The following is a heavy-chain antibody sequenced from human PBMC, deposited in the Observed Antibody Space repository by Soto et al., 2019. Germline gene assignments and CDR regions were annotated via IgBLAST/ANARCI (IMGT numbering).Heavy chain of an antibody. CDR2: IYPSDSDT. V-gene: IGHV5-51*01. CDR3: ARGGVSTRTFDY. J-gene: IGHJ4*02. Sequence: GESLKISCKGSGYNFAVYWIAWVRQMPGKGLELMGIIYPSDSDTRYRPSFQGQVTISADKSISSAYLQWSSLRASDTAMYYCARGGVSTRTFDYWGQGTPVNVS. CDR1: GYNFAVYW. D-gene: IGHD3-3*01.